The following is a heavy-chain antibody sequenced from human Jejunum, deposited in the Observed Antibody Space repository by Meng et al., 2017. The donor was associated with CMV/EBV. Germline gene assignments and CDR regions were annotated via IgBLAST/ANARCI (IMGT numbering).Heavy chain of an antibody. CDR3: ARQAGTY. CDR2: ISSTSTYI. V-gene: IGHV3-21*01. Sequence: RLSCAASGFTFSTYYMNWVRQAPGKGLEWVSSISSTSTYIYYTDSVKGRFTISRDNAKNSLYLEVNSLRAEDTAVYYCARQAGTYWGQGTLVTVSS. D-gene: IGHD6-13*01. J-gene: IGHJ4*02. CDR1: GFTFSTYY.